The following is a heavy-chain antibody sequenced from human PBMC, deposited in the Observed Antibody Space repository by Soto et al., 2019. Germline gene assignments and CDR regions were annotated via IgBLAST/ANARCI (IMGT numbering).Heavy chain of an antibody. Sequence: QVQLVESGGGVVQPGTSLRLSCAASGFTFSSYALHWVRQAPGKGLEWVALISYDGSNKYYADSVKGRFTISRDNSKNTLYLRMISLRAEDTAVYYCARLGSNYNYYFDYWGQGTLVTVSS. CDR3: ARLGSNYNYYFDY. V-gene: IGHV3-30-3*01. CDR2: ISYDGSNK. D-gene: IGHD4-4*01. CDR1: GFTFSSYA. J-gene: IGHJ4*02.